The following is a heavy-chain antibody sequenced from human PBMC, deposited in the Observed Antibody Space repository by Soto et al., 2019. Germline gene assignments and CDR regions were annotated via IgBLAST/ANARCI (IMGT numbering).Heavy chain of an antibody. CDR2: ISAYNGNT. CDR1: GYTFSSYG. D-gene: IGHD3-22*01. J-gene: IGHJ5*02. CDR3: ARLGTYYYDSSGYFRNWFDP. Sequence: ASVKVSCKASGYTFSSYGISWVRQAPGQGLEWMGWISAYNGNTNYAQKLQGRVTMTTDTSTSTAYMELRSLRSDDTAVYYCARLGTYYYDSSGYFRNWFDPWGQGTLVTVSS. V-gene: IGHV1-18*01.